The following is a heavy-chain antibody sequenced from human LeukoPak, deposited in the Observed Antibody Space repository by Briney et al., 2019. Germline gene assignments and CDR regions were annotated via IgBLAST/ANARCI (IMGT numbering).Heavy chain of an antibody. Sequence: PSETLSLTCTVSGGSISSYYWSWIRQPPGKGLEWIGYIYYSGSTYYNPSLKSRVTISVDTSKNQFSLKLSSVTAADTAVYYCARAIPYYYDSSGYYRNWFDPWGQGTLVTVSS. CDR2: IYYSGST. D-gene: IGHD3-22*01. CDR1: GGSISSYY. J-gene: IGHJ5*02. V-gene: IGHV4-59*12. CDR3: ARAIPYYYDSSGYYRNWFDP.